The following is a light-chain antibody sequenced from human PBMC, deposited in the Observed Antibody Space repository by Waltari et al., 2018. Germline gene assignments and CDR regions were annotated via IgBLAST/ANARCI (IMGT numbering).Light chain of an antibody. CDR3: QVWDSSSDHLV. CDR2: DDS. J-gene: IGLJ1*01. Sequence: YVLTQPTSVSVAPGQTARLTWGGDNLGSKSVHWDQQKPGQASVLVVYDDSDRPSGIPERFSGSNSGNTATLTISRVEAGDEADYYCQVWDSSSDHLVFGTGTKVTVL. V-gene: IGLV3-21*02. CDR1: NLGSKS.